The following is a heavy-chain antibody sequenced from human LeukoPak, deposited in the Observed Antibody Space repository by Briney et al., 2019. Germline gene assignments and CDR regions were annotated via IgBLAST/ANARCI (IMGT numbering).Heavy chain of an antibody. V-gene: IGHV3-48*04. CDR2: ISRSSGSI. D-gene: IGHD5-24*01. J-gene: IGHJ4*02. CDR3: AITRDAYNSGDY. Sequence: PGGSLRLSCAASGFTFSNYNMNWVRQAPGKGLEWVPYISRSSGSIYYADSVKGRFTISRDNAKNSLHLQMNSLRAEDTAVYYCAITRDAYNSGDYWGQGTLVTVSS. CDR1: GFTFSNYN.